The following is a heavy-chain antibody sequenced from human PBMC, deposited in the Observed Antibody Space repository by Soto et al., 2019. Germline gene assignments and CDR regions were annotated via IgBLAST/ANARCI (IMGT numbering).Heavy chain of an antibody. CDR1: GYTFTSYG. V-gene: IGHV1-18*01. J-gene: IGHJ6*02. Sequence: GASVKVSCKASGYTFTSYGISWVRQAPGQGLEWMGWISAYNGNTNYAQKLQGRVTMTTDTSTSTAYMELRSLRSDDTAVYYCARDRVVVAPYYGMDVWGQGTTVTVSS. CDR2: ISAYNGNT. D-gene: IGHD2-21*01. CDR3: ARDRVVVAPYYGMDV.